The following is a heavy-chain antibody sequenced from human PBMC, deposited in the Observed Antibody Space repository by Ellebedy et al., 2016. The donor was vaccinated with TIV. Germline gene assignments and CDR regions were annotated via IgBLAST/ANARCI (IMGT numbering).Heavy chain of an antibody. Sequence: AASVKVSCKASGYSFINYAMNWVRQAPGQGLEWMGWINTKTGNPTYAKGCTGRFVFSLDTSVSNAYLHISSLKAEDTAIYYCARAAAAGFFWYFDLWGRGTLVTVSS. D-gene: IGHD6-13*01. CDR2: INTKTGNP. V-gene: IGHV7-4-1*02. J-gene: IGHJ2*01. CDR1: GYSFINYA. CDR3: ARAAAAGFFWYFDL.